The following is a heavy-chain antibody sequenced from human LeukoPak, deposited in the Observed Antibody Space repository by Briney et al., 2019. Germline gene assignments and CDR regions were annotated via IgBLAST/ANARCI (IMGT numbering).Heavy chain of an antibody. CDR1: GGSVSSVSYS. Sequence: PSKTLSLTCIVSGGSVSSVSYSWSWIRQPPGKGLEWIGHIYYSGSTNYNPSLKSRGTISVDTSKNQFSLKLSSVTAADTAVYYCARDVRLAAAGTFDYWGQGTLVTVSS. V-gene: IGHV4-61*01. CDR3: ARDVRLAAAGTFDY. D-gene: IGHD6-13*01. J-gene: IGHJ4*02. CDR2: IYYSGST.